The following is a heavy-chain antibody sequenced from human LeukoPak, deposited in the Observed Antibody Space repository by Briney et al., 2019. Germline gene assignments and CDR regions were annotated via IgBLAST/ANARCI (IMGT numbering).Heavy chain of an antibody. V-gene: IGHV1-2*06. CDR3: ARVKCTNGVCRNWFDP. D-gene: IGHD2-8*01. J-gene: IGHJ5*02. CDR2: INPNSGGT. CDR1: GYTFTGYY. Sequence: ASVKVSCKASGYTFTGYYMHWVRQAPGQGLEWMGRINPNSGGTNYAQKFQGRVTMTRDTSISTAYMELSRLRSDDTTVYYCARVKCTNGVCRNWFDPCGQGTLVTVSS.